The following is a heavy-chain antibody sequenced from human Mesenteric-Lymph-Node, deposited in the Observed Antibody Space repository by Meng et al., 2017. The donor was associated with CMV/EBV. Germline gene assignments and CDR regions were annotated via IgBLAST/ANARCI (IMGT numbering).Heavy chain of an antibody. CDR1: GFTFSSYS. J-gene: IGHJ4*02. CDR2: ISSSSSTI. Sequence: GESLKISCAASGFTFSSYSMNWVRQAPGKGLEWVSYISSSSSTIYYADSVKGRFTISRDNAKNSLYLQMNSLRAEDTAVYYCARGGYSSSSGGDYWGQGTLVTVSS. D-gene: IGHD6-6*01. V-gene: IGHV3-48*04. CDR3: ARGGYSSSSGGDY.